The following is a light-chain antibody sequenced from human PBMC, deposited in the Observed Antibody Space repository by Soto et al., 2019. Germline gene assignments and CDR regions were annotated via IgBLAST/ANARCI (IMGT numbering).Light chain of an antibody. CDR3: QQYGDSPQA. CDR2: DAS. J-gene: IGKJ1*01. CDR1: QSLSGSF. V-gene: IGKV3-20*01. Sequence: EIVLTQSPGTLSLSPGERATLSCRASQSLSGSFLAWYQQKPGQAPRLLIYDASNRATGTPDRFGGSGSGTDFTLTISRLEPEDFAVYYCQQYGDSPQAFGQGTKVEIK.